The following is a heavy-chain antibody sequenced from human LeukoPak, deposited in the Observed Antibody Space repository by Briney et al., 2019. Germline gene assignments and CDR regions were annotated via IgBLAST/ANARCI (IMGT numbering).Heavy chain of an antibody. CDR2: IIPIFGTA. Sequence: GSSVKVSCKASGGTFSSYAISWVRQAPGQGLEWMGGIIPIFGTANCAQKFQGRVTITTDESTSTAYMELSSLRSEDTAVYYCARAAFTYYYDSSGQEYFQHWGQEPWSPSPQ. V-gene: IGHV1-69*05. J-gene: IGHJ1*01. CDR3: ARAAFTYYYDSSGQEYFQH. D-gene: IGHD3-22*01. CDR1: GGTFSSYA.